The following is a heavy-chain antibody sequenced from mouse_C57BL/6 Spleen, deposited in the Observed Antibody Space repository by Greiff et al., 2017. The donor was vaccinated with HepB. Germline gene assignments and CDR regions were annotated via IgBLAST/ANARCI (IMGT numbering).Heavy chain of an antibody. J-gene: IGHJ2*01. Sequence: VQLQQSGAELARPGASVKLSCKASGYTFTSYGISWVKQSTGQGLEWIGEIYPRSGNTYYNEKFKGKATLTADKSSSTAYMELRSLTSEDSAVYFCARRGGSSYFDYWGQGTTLTVSS. CDR3: ARRGGSSYFDY. CDR2: IYPRSGNT. V-gene: IGHV1-81*01. D-gene: IGHD1-1*01. CDR1: GYTFTSYG.